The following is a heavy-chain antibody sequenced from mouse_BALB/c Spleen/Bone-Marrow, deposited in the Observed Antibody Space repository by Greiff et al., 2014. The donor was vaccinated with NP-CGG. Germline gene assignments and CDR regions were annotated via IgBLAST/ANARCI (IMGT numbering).Heavy chain of an antibody. Sequence: EVQGVESRGGLVKPGGSLKLSCAASGFTFSGYAMSWVRQTPEKRLEWVASISSGGSTFYPDSVKGRFTISRDNARNILYLQMSSLRSEDTAMYYCARRKTTILTTFYWYFDVWGAGTTVTVSS. V-gene: IGHV5-6-5*01. J-gene: IGHJ1*01. D-gene: IGHD2-5*01. CDR3: ARRKTTILTTFYWYFDV. CDR1: GFTFSGYA. CDR2: ISSGGST.